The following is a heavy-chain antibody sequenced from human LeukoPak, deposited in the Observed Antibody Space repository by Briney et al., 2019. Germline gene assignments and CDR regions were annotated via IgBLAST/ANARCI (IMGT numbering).Heavy chain of an antibody. CDR3: AKALEYSSSRGYYYYYMDV. CDR2: ISGSGGST. J-gene: IGHJ6*03. V-gene: IGHV3-23*01. CDR1: GFTFSSYA. Sequence: GGSLRLSCAASGFTFSSYAMSWVRQAPGKGLGWVSGISGSGGSTYDADSVKGRFTISRDNSKNTLYLQMNSLRAEDTAVYYCAKALEYSSSRGYYYYYMDVWGKGTTVTVSS. D-gene: IGHD6-6*01.